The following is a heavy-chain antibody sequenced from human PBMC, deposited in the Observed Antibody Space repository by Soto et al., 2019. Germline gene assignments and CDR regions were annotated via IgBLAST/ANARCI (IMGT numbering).Heavy chain of an antibody. V-gene: IGHV3-74*01. D-gene: IGHD3-22*01. CDR1: GFTCSSYW. CDR3: ARGGSYYYDSSGPTSYGMDV. CDR2: INSDGSST. Sequence: GGSLRLSCAASGFTCSSYWMHWVRQAPGKGLVWVSRINSDGSSTSYADSVKGRFTISRDNAKNTLYLQMNSLRAEDTAVYYCARGGSYYYDSSGPTSYGMDVWGQGTTVTVS. J-gene: IGHJ6*02.